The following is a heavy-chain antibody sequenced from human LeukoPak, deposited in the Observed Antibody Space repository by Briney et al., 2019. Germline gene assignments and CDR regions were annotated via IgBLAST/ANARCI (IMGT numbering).Heavy chain of an antibody. J-gene: IGHJ6*03. CDR2: MSISSSNI. V-gene: IGHV3-48*01. CDR3: ARDSYCVNGVCYLDYYYFMDV. Sequence: GGSLRLSCAASGFTFSSFGMKWVGQARGKGGEWISYMSISSSNIYYGDCVKGRFTIYRENAKNSVYVKMKSVRAGDTGIYYCARDSYCVNGVCYLDYYYFMDVWGKGTTVAVSS. D-gene: IGHD2-8*01. CDR1: GFTFSSFG.